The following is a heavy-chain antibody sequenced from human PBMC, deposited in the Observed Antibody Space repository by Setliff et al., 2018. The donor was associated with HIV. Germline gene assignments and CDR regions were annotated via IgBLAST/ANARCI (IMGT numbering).Heavy chain of an antibody. CDR3: ARGGQFLGWLGACDS. J-gene: IGHJ3*02. D-gene: IGHD3-3*01. V-gene: IGHV1-8*01. Sequence: ASVKVSCKTSGYTFTSYDISWVRQATGHGLEWMGWMNPNSGNTGYAQKFQGRVTMTRNISISTAYMELSSLRSEATAVYYCARGGQFLGWLGACDSWGQGTMVTVSS. CDR2: MNPNSGNT. CDR1: GYTFTSYD.